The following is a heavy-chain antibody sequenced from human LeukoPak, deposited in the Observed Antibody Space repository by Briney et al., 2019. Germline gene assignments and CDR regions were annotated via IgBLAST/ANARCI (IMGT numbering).Heavy chain of an antibody. CDR1: GYTFTSYD. D-gene: IGHD6-19*01. CDR3: ATSRQIAVAGRSCFDY. Sequence: ASVKVSCKASGYTFTSYDINWVRQAPGQGLEWMGWMNPNSGNTGYSQKFQGRVTMTRNTSISTAYMELSSLRSDDTAVYYCATSRQIAVAGRSCFDYWGQGTLVTVSS. V-gene: IGHV1-8*01. CDR2: MNPNSGNT. J-gene: IGHJ4*02.